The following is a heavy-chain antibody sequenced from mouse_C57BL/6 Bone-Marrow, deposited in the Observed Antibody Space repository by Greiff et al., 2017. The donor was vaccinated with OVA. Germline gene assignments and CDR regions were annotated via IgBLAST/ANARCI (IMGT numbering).Heavy chain of an antibody. V-gene: IGHV5-4*03. CDR3: ASYSIWYFDV. J-gene: IGHJ1*03. Sequence: EVMLVESGGGLVKPGGSLKLSCAASGFTFSSYAMSWVRQTPEKRLEWVATISDGGSYTYYPDNVKGRFTISRDNAKNNLYLHMSHLKSEDTAMYYCASYSIWYFDVWGTGTTVTVSS. CDR2: ISDGGSYT. D-gene: IGHD2-5*01. CDR1: GFTFSSYA.